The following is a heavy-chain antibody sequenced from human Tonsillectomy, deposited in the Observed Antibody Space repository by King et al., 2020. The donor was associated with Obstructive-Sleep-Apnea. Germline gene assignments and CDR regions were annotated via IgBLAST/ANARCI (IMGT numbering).Heavy chain of an antibody. CDR1: GFTFNRYA. CDR3: ASALWWPYNPIDY. CDR2: TSYDGNDK. D-gene: IGHD4/OR15-4a*01. Sequence: VQLVESGGGVVQPGRSLRLSCAASGFTFNRYAMHWVRQAPGKGLEWVAVTSYDGNDKYYADSVKGRFTIPRDNYKNTVYLQMNSLRPEDTAVYYCASALWWPYNPIDYWGQGTLVPVSS. V-gene: IGHV3-30*04. J-gene: IGHJ4*02.